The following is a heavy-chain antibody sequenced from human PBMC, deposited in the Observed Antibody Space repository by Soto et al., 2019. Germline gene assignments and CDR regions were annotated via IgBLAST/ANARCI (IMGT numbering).Heavy chain of an antibody. D-gene: IGHD4-17*01. CDR2: ISYDGSNK. Sequence: QVQLVESGGGVVQPGRSLRLSCAASGFTFSSYGMHWVRQAPGKGLEWVAVISYDGSNKYYADSVKGRFTISRDNSKNTLYLQMNSLRAEDTAVYYCAKPGDYGNFDYWGQGTLVTVSS. CDR3: AKPGDYGNFDY. V-gene: IGHV3-30*18. J-gene: IGHJ4*02. CDR1: GFTFSSYG.